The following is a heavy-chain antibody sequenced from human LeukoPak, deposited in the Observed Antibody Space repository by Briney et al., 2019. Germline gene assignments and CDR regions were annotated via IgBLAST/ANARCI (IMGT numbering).Heavy chain of an antibody. CDR3: ATYSGYALHDAFDI. CDR2: INPNSGGT. J-gene: IGHJ3*02. CDR1: GFTFTGYY. D-gene: IGHD5-12*01. V-gene: IGHV1-2*02. Sequence: AASVKVSCKASGFTFTGYYMHWVRQAPGQGLEWMGWINPNSGGTNYAQKFQGRVTMTRDTSITTAYMELSSLRSEDTAVYYCATYSGYALHDAFDIWGQGTMVTVSS.